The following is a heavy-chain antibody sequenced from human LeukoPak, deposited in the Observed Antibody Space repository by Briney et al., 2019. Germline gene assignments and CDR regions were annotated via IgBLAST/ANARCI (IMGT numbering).Heavy chain of an antibody. V-gene: IGHV3-30*19. Sequence: GGSLRLSCAASGFTFSSYGMHWVRQVPGKGLEWVAVIWYDGSQKYYADSVKGRFTISRDNSKNTLYLQMNSLRAEDTAVYYCARDPSVVVVAASYFDYWGQGTLVTVSS. CDR2: IWYDGSQK. CDR1: GFTFSSYG. J-gene: IGHJ4*02. D-gene: IGHD2-15*01. CDR3: ARDPSVVVVAASYFDY.